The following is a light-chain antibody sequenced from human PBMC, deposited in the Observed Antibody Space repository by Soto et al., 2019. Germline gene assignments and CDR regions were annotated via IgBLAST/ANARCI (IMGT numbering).Light chain of an antibody. Sequence: EIVLTQSPGTLSLSPGERATLSCRASQSVSSTYLAWYQQKPGQAPRLLIYGASSRATGIPDRFSGSGSVTDFTLTISRLEPEAFAVYYCQHYGSLVLTFGGGTKVEIK. CDR2: GAS. J-gene: IGKJ4*01. CDR3: QHYGSLVLT. CDR1: QSVSSTY. V-gene: IGKV3-20*01.